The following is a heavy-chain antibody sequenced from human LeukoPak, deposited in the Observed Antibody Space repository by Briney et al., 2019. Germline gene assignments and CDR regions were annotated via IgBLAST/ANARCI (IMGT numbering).Heavy chain of an antibody. V-gene: IGHV1-2*02. Sequence: ASVKVSCKASGYTFTGSYMHWVRQAPGQGLEWMGWINPNNGGTIYAQKFQGRVTMTGDTSISTAYMELSSLRSDDTAAYYCASRGGTYPKYYYMDVWGKGTTVTVSS. CDR2: INPNNGGT. CDR3: ASRGGTYPKYYYMDV. J-gene: IGHJ6*03. CDR1: GYTFTGSY.